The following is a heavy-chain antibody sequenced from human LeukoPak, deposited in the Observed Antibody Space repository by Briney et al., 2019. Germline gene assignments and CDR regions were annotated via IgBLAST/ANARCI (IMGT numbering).Heavy chain of an antibody. CDR1: GFTFSRYS. J-gene: IGHJ4*02. CDR3: GRGEGVVVVTAIRDFDY. Sequence: GGSLRLSCAASGFTFSRYSTNWVRQAPGKRLEWVSSISSKSSYIYYADSVKGRFTISRGNAKNYLYLQMHSLRAEDTAVYYCGRGEGVVVVTAIRDFDYWGQGALVTVSS. V-gene: IGHV3-21*01. D-gene: IGHD2-21*02. CDR2: ISSKSSYI.